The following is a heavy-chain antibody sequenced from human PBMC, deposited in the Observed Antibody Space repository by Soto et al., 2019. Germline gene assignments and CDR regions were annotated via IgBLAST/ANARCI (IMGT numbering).Heavy chain of an antibody. Sequence: ASVKVSCKASGYTFTSYGISWVRQAPGQGLEWMGWISAYNGNTNYAQKLQGRVTMTTDTSTSTAYMELRSLRSDDTAVYYCARDPASGYSYGAASYFDYWGQGTLVTVSS. D-gene: IGHD5-18*01. CDR2: ISAYNGNT. CDR1: GYTFTSYG. CDR3: ARDPASGYSYGAASYFDY. J-gene: IGHJ4*02. V-gene: IGHV1-18*01.